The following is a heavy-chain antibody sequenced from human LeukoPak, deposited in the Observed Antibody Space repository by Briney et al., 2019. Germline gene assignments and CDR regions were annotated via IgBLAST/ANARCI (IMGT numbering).Heavy chain of an antibody. J-gene: IGHJ6*02. Sequence: GGSLRLSCAASGFTSSSFDMHWVRQAPGKGLEWVAVISYDGSNKYYADSVKGRFTISRDNSKNTLYLQMNSLRAEDTAVYYCAKHGGGSSLDVWGQGTTVTVSS. CDR3: AKHGGGSSLDV. D-gene: IGHD6-13*01. CDR1: GFTSSSFD. V-gene: IGHV3-30*18. CDR2: ISYDGSNK.